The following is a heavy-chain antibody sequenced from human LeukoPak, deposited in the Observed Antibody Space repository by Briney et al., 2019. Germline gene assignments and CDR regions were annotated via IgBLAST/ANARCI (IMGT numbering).Heavy chain of an antibody. CDR3: ARGRYYDSSGYNDAFDI. CDR2: ISAYNGNT. V-gene: IGHV1-18*01. Sequence: ASVKVSCKASGYTFTNFGISWVRQAPGQGLEWMGWISAYNGNTNYAQELQGRVTMTTDTSTSTAYMELRSLRSDDTAVYYCARGRYYDSSGYNDAFDIWGQGTMVTVSS. CDR1: GYTFTNFG. D-gene: IGHD3-22*01. J-gene: IGHJ3*02.